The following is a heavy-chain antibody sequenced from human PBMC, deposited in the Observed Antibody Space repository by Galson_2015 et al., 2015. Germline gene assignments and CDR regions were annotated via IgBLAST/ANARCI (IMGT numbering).Heavy chain of an antibody. D-gene: IGHD2-2*01. CDR3: ARLPVVPAAMVWIDYYYGMDV. CDR1: GYSFTSYW. Sequence: QSGAEVKKPGESLRISCKGSGYSFTSYWISWVRQMPGKGLEWMGRIDPSDSYTNYSPSFQGHVTISADKSISTAYLQWSSLKASDTAMYYCARLPVVPAAMVWIDYYYGMDVWGQGTTVTVSS. V-gene: IGHV5-10-1*01. CDR2: IDPSDSYT. J-gene: IGHJ6*02.